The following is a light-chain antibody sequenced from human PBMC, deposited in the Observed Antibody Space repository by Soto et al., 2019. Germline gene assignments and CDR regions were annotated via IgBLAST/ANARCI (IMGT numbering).Light chain of an antibody. CDR3: SSYTTSSTRV. CDR1: SSDVGGYKF. CDR2: EVS. Sequence: QSALTQPASVSGSPGQSITISCTGTSSDVGGYKFVSWYQQHPGKAPKLMIYEVSNRPSGVSNRVSGSKSGNTASLTISGLQAEDEADYYCSSYTTSSTRVFGGGTKVTVL. V-gene: IGLV2-14*01. J-gene: IGLJ3*02.